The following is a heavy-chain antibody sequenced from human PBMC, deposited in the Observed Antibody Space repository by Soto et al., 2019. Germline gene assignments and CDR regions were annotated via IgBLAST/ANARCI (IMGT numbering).Heavy chain of an antibody. J-gene: IGHJ4*02. CDR2: INHSGST. V-gene: IGHV4-34*01. CDR1: GGSFSGYY. Sequence: QVQLQQWGAGLLKPSETLSLTCAVYGGSFSGYYWSWIRQPPGKGLEWIGEINHSGSTNYNPSLKSQVTISVNMSMNQFALKLSSVTAADTAVYYCARGTPPYYCGSGSSNYFDYWGQGTLVTVSS. CDR3: ARGTPPYYCGSGSSNYFDY. D-gene: IGHD3-10*01.